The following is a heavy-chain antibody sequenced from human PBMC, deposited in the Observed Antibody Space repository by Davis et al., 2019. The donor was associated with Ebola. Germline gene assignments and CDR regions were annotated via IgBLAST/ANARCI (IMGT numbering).Heavy chain of an antibody. CDR2: IYYSGST. Sequence: MPSETLSLTCTVSGGSISSADYDWTWIRQSPGKGLEWIGYIYYSGSTYYDPSLKSRLTISIDTSKNQFSLKLSSVTAADTAIYYCARAAGGDYGAYFDYWGQGSLVTVSS. CDR1: GGSISSADYD. J-gene: IGHJ4*02. CDR3: ARAAGGDYGAYFDY. D-gene: IGHD4-17*01. V-gene: IGHV4-30-4*01.